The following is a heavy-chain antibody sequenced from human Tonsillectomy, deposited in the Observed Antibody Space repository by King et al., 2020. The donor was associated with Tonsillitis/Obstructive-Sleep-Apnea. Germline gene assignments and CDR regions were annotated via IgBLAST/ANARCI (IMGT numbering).Heavy chain of an antibody. CDR1: GFTFNDSW. CDR3: TTVVKGYWYFDL. CDR2: RRSKSNGGNT. J-gene: IGHJ2*01. Sequence: QLVQSGGGLVEPGGSLRLSCAASGFTFNDSWRSWVRQAPWKGLELVGRRRSKSNGGNTAYAAPVKCRFTISRDDSKITRFLQMNSLKADDTALYYCTTVVKGYWYFDLWGRGTLVTVSS. V-gene: IGHV3-15*01.